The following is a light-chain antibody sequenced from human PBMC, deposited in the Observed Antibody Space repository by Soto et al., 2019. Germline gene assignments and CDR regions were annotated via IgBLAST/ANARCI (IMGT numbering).Light chain of an antibody. Sequence: EIVLTQSPGTLSLSPGERATLSCRASQSVSSNNLAWYQQRPGQAPRVVIYGASTRATGIPVRFSGSGSGTDFTLTISTLEAEDSAVYYCQQRHNWPRTFGQGTKVDIK. V-gene: IGKV3D-20*02. J-gene: IGKJ1*01. CDR1: QSVSSNN. CDR3: QQRHNWPRT. CDR2: GAS.